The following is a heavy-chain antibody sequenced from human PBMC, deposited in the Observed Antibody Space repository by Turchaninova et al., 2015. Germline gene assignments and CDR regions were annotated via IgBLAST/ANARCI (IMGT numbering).Heavy chain of an antibody. Sequence: GASVRVSCKASGYTLTSYGMSWVRQAPGQGLEWMGWINTDTGNPMYAQGFRGRFVFSLDTSVSTGYLQINSLTPEDTAVYYCAREPKRLDHWGQGTLVTVSS. CDR2: INTDTGNP. CDR1: GYTLTSYG. D-gene: IGHD2-21*01. V-gene: IGHV7-4-1*02. J-gene: IGHJ4*02. CDR3: AREPKRLDH.